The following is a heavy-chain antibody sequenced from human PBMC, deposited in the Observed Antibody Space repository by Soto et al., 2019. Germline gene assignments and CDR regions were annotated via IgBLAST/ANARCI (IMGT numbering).Heavy chain of an antibody. CDR1: GYTFTNFG. J-gene: IGHJ4*02. D-gene: IGHD1-26*01. CDR2: ITPYKGNA. CDR3: ARARMFSGAHHDY. Sequence: QVHLVQSGAVVENPGASVKVSCKASGYTFTNFGINWVRQAPGQGLEWMGWITPYKGNANYPQKHQDRLTITTDTSTNTAYLELRSLISDDTAVYFCARARMFSGAHHDYWGQGTRVTVSS. V-gene: IGHV1-18*04.